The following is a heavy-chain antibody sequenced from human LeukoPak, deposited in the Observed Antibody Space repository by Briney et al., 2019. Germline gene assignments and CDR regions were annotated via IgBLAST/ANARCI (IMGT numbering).Heavy chain of an antibody. CDR3: AKDGGQGILEL. J-gene: IGHJ4*02. CDR2: ISWNSGSI. CDR1: GFTFDDYA. D-gene: IGHD3-3*01. Sequence: PGRSLRLSCAASGFTFDDYAMHWVRQAPGKGLEWVSGISWNSGSIGYADSVKGRFTISRDNAKNSLYLQMNSLRAEDTAVYYCAKDGGQGILELWGQGTLVTVSS. V-gene: IGHV3-9*01.